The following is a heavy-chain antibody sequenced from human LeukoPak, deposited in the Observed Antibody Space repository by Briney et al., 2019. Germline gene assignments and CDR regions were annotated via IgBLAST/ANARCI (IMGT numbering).Heavy chain of an antibody. D-gene: IGHD2-21*01. Sequence: PGGSLRLSXTASRFTFSTHVMHWVRQAPGKGLGWVAGIQYDGSDTFYIDSVKGRFAISRDNSKNTLYLQMNSLRAEDTAVYYGAKDVGIAALSDWFDPWGQGTLVTVSS. CDR3: AKDVGIAALSDWFDP. CDR1: RFTFSTHV. CDR2: IQYDGSDT. J-gene: IGHJ5*02. V-gene: IGHV3-30*02.